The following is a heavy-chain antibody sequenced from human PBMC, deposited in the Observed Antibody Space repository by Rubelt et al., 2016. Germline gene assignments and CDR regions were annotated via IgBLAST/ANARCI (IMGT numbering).Heavy chain of an antibody. V-gene: IGHV3-66*01. CDR2: IYSGGST. Sequence: PGKGLEWVSVIYSGGSTYYADSVKGRFTISRDNSKNTLYLQMNSLRAEDTAVYYCARERQYYYDSSGYFDYWGQGTLVTVSS. D-gene: IGHD3-22*01. CDR3: ARERQYYYDSSGYFDY. J-gene: IGHJ4*02.